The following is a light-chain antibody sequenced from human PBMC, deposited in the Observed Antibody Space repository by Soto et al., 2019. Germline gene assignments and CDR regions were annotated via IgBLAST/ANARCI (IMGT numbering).Light chain of an antibody. J-gene: IGKJ1*01. CDR3: HQYDTWPTWT. CDR2: GAS. V-gene: IGKV3-20*01. CDR1: QSVSNNY. Sequence: ESVLTQSPGTLSLSPGERATLSCTASQSVSNNYFAWYRQTPGQPPRLLIYGASTRATGIPDRFSGSGSGTDFTLTISRLESEDSAVYFCHQYDTWPTWTFGQGTKVEIK.